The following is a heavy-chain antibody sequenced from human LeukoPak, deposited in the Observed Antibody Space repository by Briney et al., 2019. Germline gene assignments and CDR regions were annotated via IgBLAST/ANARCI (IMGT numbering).Heavy chain of an antibody. D-gene: IGHD3-10*01. CDR1: GFTFRTYA. J-gene: IGHJ4*02. Sequence: GSLRLSCVASGFTFRTYAMHWARQAPGKGPEWVTFTSKDEKNKFYADSVKGRFTVSRDNSKNTVYLQMNRLRLEDTAVYYCARAFSYGPEPFDFWGQGSLVTVSS. V-gene: IGHV3-30*03. CDR2: TSKDEKNK. CDR3: ARAFSYGPEPFDF.